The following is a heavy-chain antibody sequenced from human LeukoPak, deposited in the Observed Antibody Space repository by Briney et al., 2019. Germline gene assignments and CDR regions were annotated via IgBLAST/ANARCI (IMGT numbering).Heavy chain of an antibody. CDR3: ARVSYYDFWSGYYRPYYYGMDV. CDR1: GCTFTSYD. D-gene: IGHD3-3*01. CDR2: MNPNSGNT. J-gene: IGHJ6*02. V-gene: IGHV1-8*01. Sequence: ASVKVSCKASGCTFTSYDINWVRQATGQGLEWMGWMNPNSGNTGYAQKFQGRVTMTRNTSISTAYMELSSLRSEDTAVYYCARVSYYDFWSGYYRPYYYGMDVWGQGTTVTVSS.